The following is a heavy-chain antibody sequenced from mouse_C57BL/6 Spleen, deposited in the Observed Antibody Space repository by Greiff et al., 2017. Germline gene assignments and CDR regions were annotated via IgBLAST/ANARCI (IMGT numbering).Heavy chain of an antibody. V-gene: IGHV1-18*01. CDR3: AKPYYSNYGFAY. J-gene: IGHJ3*01. Sequence: VQLQQSGPELVKPGASVKIPCKASGYTFTDSNMDWVKQSHGKSLAWIGDINPNNGGTIYNQKFKGKATLTVDKSSSTAYMELRSLTSEDTSVYYCAKPYYSNYGFAYWGQGTLGTVSA. D-gene: IGHD2-5*01. CDR2: INPNNGGT. CDR1: GYTFTDSN.